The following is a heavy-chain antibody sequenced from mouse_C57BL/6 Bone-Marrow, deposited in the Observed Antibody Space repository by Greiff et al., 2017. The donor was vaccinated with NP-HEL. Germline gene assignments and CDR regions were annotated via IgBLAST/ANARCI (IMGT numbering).Heavy chain of an antibody. CDR1: GYTFTDYY. Sequence: VQLQQSGPELVKPGASVKISCKASGYTFTDYYMNWVKQSHGKSLEWIGDINPNNGGTSYNQKFKGKATLTVDKSSSTAYMGLRSLTSEDSAVYYCARGVDFDYWGQGTTLTVSS. D-gene: IGHD1-1*02. V-gene: IGHV1-26*01. J-gene: IGHJ2*01. CDR3: ARGVDFDY. CDR2: INPNNGGT.